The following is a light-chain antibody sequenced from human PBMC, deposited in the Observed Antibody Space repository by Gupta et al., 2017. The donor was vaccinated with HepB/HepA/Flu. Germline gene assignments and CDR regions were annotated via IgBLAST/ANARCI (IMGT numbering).Light chain of an antibody. CDR3: LQRSMWPRT. Sequence: EIVFPQSPGTLSLSAGERATLSCRASQSISNRLAWYQQKPGQAPRLFIYDASNRAPGIPARFSGSGSGTDFTLTISSLEPEDVAVYYCLQRSMWPRTFGQGTKLEIK. CDR1: QSISNR. J-gene: IGKJ2*01. CDR2: DAS. V-gene: IGKV3-11*01.